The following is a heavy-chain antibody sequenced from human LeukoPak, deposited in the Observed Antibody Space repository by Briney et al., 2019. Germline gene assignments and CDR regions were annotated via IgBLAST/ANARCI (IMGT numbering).Heavy chain of an antibody. D-gene: IGHD5-18*01. CDR1: GGTFSSHT. CDR2: IIPLFGIV. CDR3: AWIPSGDVDTAMVMYYHYGMDV. J-gene: IGHJ6*02. V-gene: IGHV1-69*02. Sequence: SVKVSCKASGGTFSSHTISWVRQAPEQGLEWMGRIIPLFGIVNYAQKFQDRVTITADKSTSTAYMEVSSLRSEDTAAYYCAWIPSGDVDTAMVMYYHYGMDVWGQGTTVTVSS.